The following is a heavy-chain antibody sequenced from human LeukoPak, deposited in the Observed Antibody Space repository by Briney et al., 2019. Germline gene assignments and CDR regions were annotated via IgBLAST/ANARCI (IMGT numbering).Heavy chain of an antibody. CDR1: GYSISSGYY. D-gene: IGHD6-13*01. CDR3: AREGYNSNWYGADWFDP. J-gene: IGHJ5*02. Sequence: SETLSLTCTVSGYSISSGYYWSWIRQPAGKGLEWIGRIYPSGSTNYNPSLNSRVTMSVDTSKKQFSLKLNSVTAADTAVYYCAREGYNSNWYGADWFDPWGQGTLVTVSS. V-gene: IGHV4-4*07. CDR2: IYPSGST.